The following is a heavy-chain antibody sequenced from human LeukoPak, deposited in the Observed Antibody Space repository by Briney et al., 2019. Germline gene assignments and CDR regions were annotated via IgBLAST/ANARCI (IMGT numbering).Heavy chain of an antibody. J-gene: IGHJ4*02. CDR1: GFTFDDYA. CDR2: ISWNSGSI. D-gene: IGHD3-22*01. Sequence: GGSLRLSCAASGFTFDDYAMHWVRQAPGKGLEWVSGISWNSGSIDYADSVKGRFTISRDNAKNSLYLQMNSLRAEDTALYYCAKDATYYYESSGYLGYWGQGTLVTVSS. V-gene: IGHV3-9*01. CDR3: AKDATYYYESSGYLGY.